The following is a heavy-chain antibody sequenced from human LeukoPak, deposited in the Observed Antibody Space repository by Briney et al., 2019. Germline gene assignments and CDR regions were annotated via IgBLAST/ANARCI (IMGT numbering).Heavy chain of an antibody. J-gene: IGHJ4*02. CDR3: ARTLWRIAARPYGLGSVY. CDR1: GGSISNYY. CDR2: IYYSGTT. V-gene: IGHV4-59*12. Sequence: SETLSLTCTVSGGSISNYYWNWIRQPPGKGLEWIGYIYYSGTTNYNPSLKSRVSMSVDTSKNQFSLKLSSVTAADTAVYYCARTLWRIAARPYGLGSVYWGQGTLVTVSS. D-gene: IGHD6-6*01.